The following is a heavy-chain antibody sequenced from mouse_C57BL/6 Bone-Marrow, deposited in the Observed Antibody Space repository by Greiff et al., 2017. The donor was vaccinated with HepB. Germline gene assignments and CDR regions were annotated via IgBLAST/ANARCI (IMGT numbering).Heavy chain of an antibody. CDR2: IYPRRGNT. CDR3: ARPSLLRYFDV. CDR1: GYTFTSYG. J-gene: IGHJ1*03. V-gene: IGHV1-81*01. D-gene: IGHD6-1*01. Sequence: VQLQQSGAELARPGASVKLSCKASGYTFTSYGISWVKQRTGQGLEWIGEIYPRRGNTYYNEKFKGKATLTADKSSSTAYMELRSLTSEDSAVYFCARPSLLRYFDVWGTGTTVTVSS.